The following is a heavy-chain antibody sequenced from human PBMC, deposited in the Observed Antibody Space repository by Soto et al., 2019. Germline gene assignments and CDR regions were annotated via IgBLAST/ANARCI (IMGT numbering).Heavy chain of an antibody. CDR1: GGTFSSYA. CDR2: IIPIFGPA. J-gene: IGHJ6*02. V-gene: IGHV1-69*12. Sequence: QVQLVQSGAEVKKPGSSVKVSCKASGGTFSSYAISWVRQAPGQGLEWMGGIIPIFGPANYAQKFQGRVTITAAQSTRTAYMELSSLRSEDTAVYYCARSRFPMIAVKDVWGQGTTVTVSS. D-gene: IGHD3-22*01. CDR3: ARSRFPMIAVKDV.